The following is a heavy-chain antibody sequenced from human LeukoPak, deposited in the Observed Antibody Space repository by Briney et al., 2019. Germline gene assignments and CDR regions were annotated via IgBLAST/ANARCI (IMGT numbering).Heavy chain of an antibody. CDR1: GGSFSGYY. V-gene: IGHV4-34*01. Sequence: SETLSLTCAVYGGSFSGYYWSWIRQPPGKGLEWIGEINHSGSANYNPSLKSRVTISLDMSENQFSLKLTSVTAADTAVYYCARGQGTVTTHWGQGTLVTVSS. D-gene: IGHD4-17*01. CDR2: INHSGSA. J-gene: IGHJ4*02. CDR3: ARGQGTVTTH.